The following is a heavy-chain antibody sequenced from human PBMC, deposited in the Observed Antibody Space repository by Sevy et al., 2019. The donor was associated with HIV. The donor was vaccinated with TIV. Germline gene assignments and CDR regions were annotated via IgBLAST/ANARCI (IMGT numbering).Heavy chain of an antibody. CDR3: AKGLVVDF. V-gene: IGHV3-30*18. CDR2: ISYDGSNK. Sequence: GGSLRLSCAASGFTFSSYGMHWVRQAPGKGLEWVAVISYDGSNKYYADSVKGRFTISRDNSKNTLYLQMNSLRAEDTAEYYCAKGLVVDFWGQGTLVTVSS. CDR1: GFTFSSYG. J-gene: IGHJ4*02. D-gene: IGHD2-15*01.